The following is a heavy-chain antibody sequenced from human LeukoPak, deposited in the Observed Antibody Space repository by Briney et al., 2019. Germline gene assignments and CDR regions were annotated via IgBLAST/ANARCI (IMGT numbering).Heavy chain of an antibody. CDR2: ISYDGSNK. V-gene: IGHV3-30-3*01. CDR1: GFTFSSYA. Sequence: GGSLRLSCAASGFTFSSYATHWVRQAPGKGLEWVAVISYDGSNKYYADSVKGRFTISRDNSKNTLYLQMNSLRAEDTAVYYCAQGDGYNYGGILDYWGQGTLVTVSS. J-gene: IGHJ4*02. CDR3: AQGDGYNYGGILDY. D-gene: IGHD5-24*01.